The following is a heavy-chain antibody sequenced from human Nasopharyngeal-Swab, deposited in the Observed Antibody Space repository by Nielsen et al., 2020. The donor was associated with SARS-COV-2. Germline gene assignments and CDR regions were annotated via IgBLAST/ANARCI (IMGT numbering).Heavy chain of an antibody. CDR2: ISSSSSYI. V-gene: IGHV3-21*01. CDR1: GFTVGSYS. D-gene: IGHD3-16*01. CDR3: ASERSSRLGEGTFDY. Sequence: GESLKISCAASGFTVGSYSMNWVRQAPGKGLEWVSSISSSSSYIYYADSVKGRFTISRDNAKNSLYLQMNSLRAEDTAVYYCASERSSRLGEGTFDYWGQGTLVTVSS. J-gene: IGHJ4*02.